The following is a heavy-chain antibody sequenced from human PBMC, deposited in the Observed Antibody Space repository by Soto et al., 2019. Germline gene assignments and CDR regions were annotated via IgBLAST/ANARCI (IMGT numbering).Heavy chain of an antibody. V-gene: IGHV4-39*02. CDR1: GGSMSRSNYP. D-gene: IGHD1-7*01. CDR3: ARDKTTGLFDY. J-gene: IGHJ4*02. Sequence: SETLSLTCTVSGGSMSRSNYPWGWIRQPPGRGLEWIASIYYSGSTYYNPSLKSRVTISVDRSKNQFSLKLSSVTAAATAVYYCARDKTTGLFDYWGQGTLVTVSS. CDR2: IYYSGST.